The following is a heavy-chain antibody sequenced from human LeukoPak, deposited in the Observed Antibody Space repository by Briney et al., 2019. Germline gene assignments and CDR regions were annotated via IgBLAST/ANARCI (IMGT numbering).Heavy chain of an antibody. CDR3: ARYAVEYRATYFVS. V-gene: IGHV4-39*01. CDR2: IYYGGGT. Sequence: SETLSLTCPVSGASISSTDHYWGWIRQPPGKGLLWIGSIYYGGGTYYNPSLKSRVTISVDTSKNQFSLKLSSVSASDTAVYYCARYAVEYRATYFVSRGHGKLFTVSS. J-gene: IGHJ4*03. CDR1: GASISSTDHY. D-gene: IGHD6-19*01.